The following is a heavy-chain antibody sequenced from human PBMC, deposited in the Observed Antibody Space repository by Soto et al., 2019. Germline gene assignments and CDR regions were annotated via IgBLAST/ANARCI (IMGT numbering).Heavy chain of an antibody. CDR3: ARATVVVPAARPNWFDP. V-gene: IGHV7-4-1*02. Sequence: ASVKVSCKASGYTFTSYAMNWVRQAPGQGLEWMGWINTNTGNPTYAQGFTGRFVFSLDTSVSTAYLQISSLKAEDTAVYYCARATVVVPAARPNWFDPWGQGTLVTVSS. D-gene: IGHD2-2*01. J-gene: IGHJ5*02. CDR2: INTNTGNP. CDR1: GYTFTSYA.